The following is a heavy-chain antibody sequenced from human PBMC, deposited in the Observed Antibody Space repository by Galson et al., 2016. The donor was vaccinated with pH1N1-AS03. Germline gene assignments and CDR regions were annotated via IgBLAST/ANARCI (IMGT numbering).Heavy chain of an antibody. CDR1: GFTFSAYW. CDR2: IYGDGSRT. J-gene: IGHJ4*02. CDR3: SQNYYDSSGSAY. V-gene: IGHV3-74*01. D-gene: IGHD3-22*01. Sequence: SLRLSCAASGFTFSAYWMHWVRQAPGKGLMWVSRIYGDGSRTSYADSVKGRFTISRDNAKNTLYLQMNTLTVEDTAVYYCSQNYYDSSGSAYWGQGPLVTVSS.